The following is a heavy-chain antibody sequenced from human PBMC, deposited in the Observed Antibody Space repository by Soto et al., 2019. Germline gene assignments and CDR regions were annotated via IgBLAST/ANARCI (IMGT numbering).Heavy chain of an antibody. D-gene: IGHD6-13*01. V-gene: IGHV1-46*01. J-gene: IGHJ6*02. Sequence: ASVKVSCKASGYTFTSYYMHWVRQAPGQGLEWMGVINPIGGNTDYAQKSQGRVTMTSDTSTSTVYMELSSLRSEDTAVYYCARDRGRAAAGEYHYYGMDVWGQGXTVTVYS. CDR2: INPIGGNT. CDR1: GYTFTSYY. CDR3: ARDRGRAAAGEYHYYGMDV.